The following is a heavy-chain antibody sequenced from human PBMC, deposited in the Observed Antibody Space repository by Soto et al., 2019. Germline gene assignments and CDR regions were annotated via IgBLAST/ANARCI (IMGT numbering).Heavy chain of an antibody. CDR3: ARGAPVLRFLEWSRSYNWLDP. CDR1: GGSFRGYY. CDR2: INHRGST. D-gene: IGHD3-3*01. V-gene: IGHV4-34*01. J-gene: IGHJ5*02. Sequence: PSETLSLTCAVYGGSFRGYYRSGIRQPPGKGLEGIGEINHRGSTNYNPSLKSRVTISVDTSKNRFSLKLSSVTAADTAVYYCARGAPVLRFLEWSRSYNWLDPWGQGTLVTVSS.